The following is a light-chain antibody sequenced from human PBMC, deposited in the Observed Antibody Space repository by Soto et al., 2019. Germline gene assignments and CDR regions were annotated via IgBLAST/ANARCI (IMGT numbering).Light chain of an antibody. J-gene: IGLJ1*01. V-gene: IGLV2-11*01. CDR2: DVS. Sequence: QSALTQPRSVSGSPGQSVTISCTGTSSDVGGYNYVSWYQQHPGKAPKLMIYDVSKRPSGVPDRFSGSKSGNTASLTISGLQAEDEADYYCCSYAGSYTPFGTRTNVTV. CDR3: CSYAGSYTP. CDR1: SSDVGGYNY.